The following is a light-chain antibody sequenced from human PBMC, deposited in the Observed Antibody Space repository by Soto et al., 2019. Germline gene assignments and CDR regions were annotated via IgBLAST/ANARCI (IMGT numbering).Light chain of an antibody. V-gene: IGKV3-20*01. J-gene: IGKJ5*01. CDR3: QHYQRGHPIT. CDR1: QSVGTRL. Sequence: EILLTQSPDTLSLSPGERATLSCRAAQSVGTRLAWYQHKTGQAPRLLISGASSRATGIPDRFTGSGSGTSFTLTISRLEPEDFALYYCQHYQRGHPITFGQGRRLEIK. CDR2: GAS.